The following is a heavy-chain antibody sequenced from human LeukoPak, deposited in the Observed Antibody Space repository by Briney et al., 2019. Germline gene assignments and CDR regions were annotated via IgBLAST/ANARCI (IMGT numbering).Heavy chain of an antibody. Sequence: GGSLRLSCAASGFIFTDYWMHWVRQAPGKELVWVARIRGDGRATTYADSVKGRFTISRDKNTLYLQMNSLRADDTAVYYCARDEPSPDSTDLDYWGQGTLVTVSS. V-gene: IGHV3-74*01. CDR3: ARDEPSPDSTDLDY. J-gene: IGHJ4*02. D-gene: IGHD2/OR15-2a*01. CDR1: GFIFTDYW. CDR2: IRGDGRAT.